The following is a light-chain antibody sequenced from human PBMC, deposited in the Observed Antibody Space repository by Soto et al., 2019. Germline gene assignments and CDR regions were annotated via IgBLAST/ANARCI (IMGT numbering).Light chain of an antibody. CDR2: GAS. CDR3: QQYNNWPQT. CDR1: QSVSSSY. J-gene: IGKJ1*01. V-gene: IGKV3-15*01. Sequence: EIVLTQSPGTLSLSPGERATLSCRASQSVSSSYLAWYQQKPGQAPRLLIYGASTRATGIPARFSGSGSGTESTLTISSLQSEDFAVYYCQQYNNWPQTFGQGTKVDIK.